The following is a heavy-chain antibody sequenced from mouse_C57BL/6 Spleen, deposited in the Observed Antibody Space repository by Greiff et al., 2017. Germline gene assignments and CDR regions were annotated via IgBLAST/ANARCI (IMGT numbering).Heavy chain of an antibody. J-gene: IGHJ3*01. V-gene: IGHV1-82*01. D-gene: IGHD2-10*02. CDR3: ARSEYLAWFAY. Sequence: VQLQQSGPELVKPGASVKISCKASGYAFSSSWMNWVKQRPGKGLEWIGRIYPGDGDTNYNGKFKGKATLTADKSSSTAYMQLSSLTSEDSAVYFCARSEYLAWFAYWGQGTLVTVSA. CDR1: GYAFSSSW. CDR2: IYPGDGDT.